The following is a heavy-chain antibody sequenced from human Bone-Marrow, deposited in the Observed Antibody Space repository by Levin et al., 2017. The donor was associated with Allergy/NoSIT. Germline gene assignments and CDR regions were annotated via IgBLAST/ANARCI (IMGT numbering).Heavy chain of an antibody. Sequence: ASVKVSCKVSGYSLTELSIHWVRQAPGKGLEWMGGFDPEDGETIFAQKLQGRVTMTEDTSTDTAYMELSGLSSEDTAVFYCATVSGSGYYYFDYRGQGTLVTVSS. CDR2: FDPEDGET. CDR1: GYSLTELS. CDR3: ATVSGSGYYYFDY. J-gene: IGHJ4*02. D-gene: IGHD5-12*01. V-gene: IGHV1-24*01.